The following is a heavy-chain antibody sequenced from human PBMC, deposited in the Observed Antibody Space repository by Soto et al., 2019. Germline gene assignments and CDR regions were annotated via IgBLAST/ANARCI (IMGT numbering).Heavy chain of an antibody. CDR2: VTPFNGNT. Sequence: SVNVSCKGCGKTFMCLYLHWVRQAPGQALEWMGWVTPFNGNTKYAPRFQDRVTFTGDSSMSTAYMDLRSLTPEDTAIYYCASGRYDSSGYFDSWGPGTLVTVSS. J-gene: IGHJ4*02. D-gene: IGHD3-22*01. CDR3: ASGRYDSSGYFDS. CDR1: GKTFMCLY. V-gene: IGHV1-45*02.